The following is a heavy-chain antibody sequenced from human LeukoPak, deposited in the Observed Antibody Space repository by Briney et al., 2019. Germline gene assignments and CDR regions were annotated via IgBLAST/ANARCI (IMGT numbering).Heavy chain of an antibody. V-gene: IGHV4-59*01. CDR2: IYYSGST. CDR1: GGSISSYY. D-gene: IGHD4-17*01. Sequence: PSETLSLTCTVSGGSISSYYWSWIRQPPGKGLEWIGYIYYSGSTNYNPSLKSRVTISVDTSKNQFSLKLSSVTAADTAVYYCARAATTVTGDYWGQGTLVTVSS. CDR3: ARAATTVTGDY. J-gene: IGHJ4*02.